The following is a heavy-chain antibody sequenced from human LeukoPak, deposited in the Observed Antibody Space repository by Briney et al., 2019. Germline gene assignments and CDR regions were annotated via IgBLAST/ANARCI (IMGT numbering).Heavy chain of an antibody. D-gene: IGHD3-10*01. CDR2: IYYSGST. CDR3: ARGAGFYGSGIDY. CDR1: GGSISSYY. J-gene: IGHJ4*02. Sequence: PSETLSLTCTVSGGSISSYYWSWIRQPPGKGLEWIGYIYYSGSTNYNPSLKSRVTISVDTSKNQFSLKLSSVTAADTAVYYCARGAGFYGSGIDYWGQGTLVTVSS. V-gene: IGHV4-59*01.